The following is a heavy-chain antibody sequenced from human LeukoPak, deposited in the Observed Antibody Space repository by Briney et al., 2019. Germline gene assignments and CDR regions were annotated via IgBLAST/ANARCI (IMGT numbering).Heavy chain of an antibody. CDR3: ATDRRGGLRDGYNS. CDR1: GYTFTTHY. Sequence: ASVKVSCKASGYTFTTHYMHWVRQAPGQGLEWMGVIIPNDGSTTYAQKFQGRVTMTMDMSTSTVYMELSSLRSEDAAVYYCATDRRGGLRDGYNSWGQGTLVTVSS. V-gene: IGHV1-46*01. D-gene: IGHD5-24*01. CDR2: IIPNDGST. J-gene: IGHJ4*02.